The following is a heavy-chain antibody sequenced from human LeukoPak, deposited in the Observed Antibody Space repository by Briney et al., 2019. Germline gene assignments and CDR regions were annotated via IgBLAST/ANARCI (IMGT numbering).Heavy chain of an antibody. J-gene: IGHJ4*02. CDR2: IYYSGST. CDR1: GGSISSGGYS. Sequence: PSQTLSLTCAVSGGSISSGGYSWRWIRQPPGKGLEWIGYIYYSGSTKYNPSLKSRVTISVDMSKNQFSLKLSSVTAADTAVYYCASADYTNYYFDFWGQGTLVTVSS. CDR3: ASADYTNYYFDF. D-gene: IGHD4-11*01. V-gene: IGHV4-61*08.